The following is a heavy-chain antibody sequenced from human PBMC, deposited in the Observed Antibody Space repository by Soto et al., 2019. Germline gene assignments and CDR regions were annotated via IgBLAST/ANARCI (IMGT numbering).Heavy chain of an antibody. J-gene: IGHJ4*02. V-gene: IGHV4-39*01. CDR1: GGSISSTSYY. D-gene: IGHD3-9*01. Sequence: SETLSLTCTVSGGSISSTSYYWGWIRQPPGKGLEWIGSIYHSGSTYYNPSLKSRVTISVDTSKNQSSLKLSSVTTADTAVYYCARHIGGYFDWPGWGQGTLVTVSS. CDR3: ARHIGGYFDWPG. CDR2: IYHSGST.